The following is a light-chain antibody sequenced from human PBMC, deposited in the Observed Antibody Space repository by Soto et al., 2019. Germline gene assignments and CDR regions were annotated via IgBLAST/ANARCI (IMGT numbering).Light chain of an antibody. CDR3: ATWDDSLNGPV. CDR2: SNN. CDR1: SSSIGRNS. J-gene: IGLJ2*01. Sequence: QAVVTQPPSASGTPGQRVTISCSGSSSSIGRNSVNWYQQLPGTAPKLLIYSNNQGPSGVPDRFSGSKSGTSASLAINGLQSEDEADYYCATWDDSLNGPVFGGGTKLTVL. V-gene: IGLV1-44*01.